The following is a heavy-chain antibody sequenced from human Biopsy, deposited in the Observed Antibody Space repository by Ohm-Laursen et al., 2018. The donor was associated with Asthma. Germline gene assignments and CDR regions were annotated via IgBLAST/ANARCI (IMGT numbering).Heavy chain of an antibody. CDR2: ISNDGSSK. V-gene: IGHV3-30*03. Sequence: SLRLSCAASGFTFSSYGMHWVRQAPGKGLEWVALISNDGSSKYYADSVKGRFTISRDISKNTLYLQMNSPGAEDTAVYYCARSDCGSGGYCYIPFYFWGQGTLVTVSS. D-gene: IGHD2-21*02. CDR3: ARSDCGSGGYCYIPFYF. J-gene: IGHJ4*02. CDR1: GFTFSSYG.